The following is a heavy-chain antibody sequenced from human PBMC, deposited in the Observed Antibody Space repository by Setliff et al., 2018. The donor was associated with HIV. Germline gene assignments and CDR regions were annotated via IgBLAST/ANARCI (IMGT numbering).Heavy chain of an antibody. Sequence: PSETLSLTCTVSGDSIKSHHRSWIRQPAGKGLEWLAYTDASGDTNYNPSLRGRVIISLDTSNNQFSLNLNSVTAADTAVYYCARQLDYTNGRYFDYWGPGTLVTAPQ. CDR2: TDASGDT. D-gene: IGHD4-4*01. CDR1: GDSIKSHH. V-gene: IGHV4-4*09. J-gene: IGHJ4*02. CDR3: ARQLDYTNGRYFDY.